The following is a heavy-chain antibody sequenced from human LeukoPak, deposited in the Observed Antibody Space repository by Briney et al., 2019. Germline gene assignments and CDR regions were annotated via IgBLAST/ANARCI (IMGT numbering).Heavy chain of an antibody. CDR1: GGSFSNYH. D-gene: IGHD6-19*01. V-gene: IGHV4-59*08. Sequence: PSETLSLTCSVSGGSFSNYHWSWIQQPPGKGLEGGGYIYYTGSTTYTPSLKIRVTISVDTSKNQFSLKLTSVTAADTAVYFCARQGAVADTYYYYALDVWGPGTTVAVSS. J-gene: IGHJ6*02. CDR3: ARQGAVADTYYYYALDV. CDR2: IYYTGST.